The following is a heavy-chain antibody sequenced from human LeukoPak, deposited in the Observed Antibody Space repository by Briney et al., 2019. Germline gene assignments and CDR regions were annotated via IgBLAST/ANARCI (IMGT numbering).Heavy chain of an antibody. Sequence: SGRSLRLSCTASGFTFGDYAMSWVRQAPGKGLEWVGFIRSKAYGGTTEYAASVKGRFTVSRADSKSIAYLQMNSLKTEETAVYYCSRVRKTGYDSRFDYWGKGTLVTVSS. D-gene: IGHD5-12*01. V-gene: IGHV3-49*04. J-gene: IGHJ4*02. CDR3: SRVRKTGYDSRFDY. CDR1: GFTFGDYA. CDR2: IRSKAYGGTT.